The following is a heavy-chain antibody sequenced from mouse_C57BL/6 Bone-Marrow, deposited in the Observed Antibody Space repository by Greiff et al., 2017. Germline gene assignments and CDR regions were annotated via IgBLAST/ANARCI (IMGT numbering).Heavy chain of an antibody. CDR2: ISDGGSYT. Sequence: EVMLVESGGGLVKPGGSLKLSCAASGFTFSSYAMSWVRQTPEKRLEWVATISDGGSYTYYPDNVKGRFTISRDNAKKNLYLQMSHLKSEDTAMYYGARESNFLYWYFDVWGTGTTVTVSS. J-gene: IGHJ1*03. CDR3: ARESNFLYWYFDV. CDR1: GFTFSSYA. V-gene: IGHV5-4*01. D-gene: IGHD2-5*01.